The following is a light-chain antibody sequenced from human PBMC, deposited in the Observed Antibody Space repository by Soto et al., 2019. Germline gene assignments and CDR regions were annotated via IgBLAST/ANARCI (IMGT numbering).Light chain of an antibody. CDR3: QQYYNYST. J-gene: IGKJ1*01. CDR2: GAS. Sequence: EIVMTQSPATLSVSPGERATLSCRASQRISNNLAWYQQKAGQAPRLLIYGASTRATGIPARFSGSGSETEFTLTISSLQSEDFATYFCQQYYNYSTFGQGTKVEVK. V-gene: IGKV3-15*01. CDR1: QRISNN.